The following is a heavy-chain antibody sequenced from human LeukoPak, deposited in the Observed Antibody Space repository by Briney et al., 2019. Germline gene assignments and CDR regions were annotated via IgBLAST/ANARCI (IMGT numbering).Heavy chain of an antibody. J-gene: IGHJ6*02. CDR2: IYSGGST. CDR1: GFTVSSNY. V-gene: IGHV3-53*04. CDR3: ASDLKSSGYYFRRYYYYGMDV. Sequence: PGGSLRLSCAASGFTVSSNYMSWVRQAPGKGLEWVSVIYSGGSTYYADSVKGRFTISRHNSKNTLYLQMNSLRAEDTAVYYCASDLKSSGYYFRRYYYYGMDVWGQGTTVTVSS. D-gene: IGHD3-22*01.